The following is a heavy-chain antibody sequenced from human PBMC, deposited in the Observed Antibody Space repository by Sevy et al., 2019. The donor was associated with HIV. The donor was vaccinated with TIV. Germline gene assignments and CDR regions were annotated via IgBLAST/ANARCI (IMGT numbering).Heavy chain of an antibody. D-gene: IGHD3-10*01. CDR2: IYTSGST. CDR3: ARDPGTMVRGVGNWFDP. CDR1: GGSISSYY. V-gene: IGHV4-4*07. Sequence: SETLSLTCTVSGGSISSYYWSWIRQPAGKGLEWIGRIYTSGSTNYNPSLKSRVTMSVDTSKNQFSLKLSSVTAADTAVYYCARDPGTMVRGVGNWFDPWGPGTLVTASS. J-gene: IGHJ5*02.